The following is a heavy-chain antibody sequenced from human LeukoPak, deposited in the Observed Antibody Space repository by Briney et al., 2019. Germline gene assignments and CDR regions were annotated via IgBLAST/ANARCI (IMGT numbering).Heavy chain of an antibody. CDR3: AKDARRSDGWYFFDH. D-gene: IGHD6-19*01. CDR1: GFTFSSYG. J-gene: IGHJ4*02. Sequence: GGSLRLSCAASGFTFSSYGMHWVRQAPGKGLEWVAVISYDGSNKYYADSVKGRFTISRDNSKNTLYLQMISLRAEDTAVYYCAKDARRSDGWYFFDHWGQGTLVTVSS. V-gene: IGHV3-30*18. CDR2: ISYDGSNK.